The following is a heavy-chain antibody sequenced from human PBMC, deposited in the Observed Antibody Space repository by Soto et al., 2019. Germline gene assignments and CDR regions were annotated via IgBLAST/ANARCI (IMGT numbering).Heavy chain of an antibody. CDR3: ARDVVVGSPTADYCYGMDV. J-gene: IGHJ6*02. CDR2: ISYDGSNK. V-gene: IGHV3-30-3*01. CDR1: GFTLSSHA. D-gene: IGHD6-13*01. Sequence: GGSRRLSGAASGFTLSSHAVHWVRQAAGKGVEGVAVISYDGSNKYYADSVKGRFTISRDTYRKMVYLQMNSLRTEDTAVSYCARDVVVGSPTADYCYGMDVWGQGTTVTVSS.